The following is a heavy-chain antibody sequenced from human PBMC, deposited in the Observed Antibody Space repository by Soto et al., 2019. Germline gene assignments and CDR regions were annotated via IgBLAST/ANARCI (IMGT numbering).Heavy chain of an antibody. J-gene: IGHJ3*02. V-gene: IGHV1-69*13. CDR2: IIPIFGTA. CDR1: GGTFSSYA. CDR3: ARELIAVAGDDAFDI. D-gene: IGHD6-19*01. Sequence: SVKVSCKASGGTFSSYAISWVRQAPGQGLEWMGGIIPIFGTANYAQKFQGRVTITADESTSTAYMELSSLRSEDTAVYYCARELIAVAGDDAFDIWGQGTMVTV.